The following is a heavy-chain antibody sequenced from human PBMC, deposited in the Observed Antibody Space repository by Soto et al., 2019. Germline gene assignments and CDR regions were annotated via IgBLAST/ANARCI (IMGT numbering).Heavy chain of an antibody. CDR2: INPKSGST. CDR3: ARAGIAYCTSTTCYLYYYVMDV. V-gene: IGHV1-46*01. CDR1: GYTVTSYY. J-gene: IGHJ6*02. D-gene: IGHD2-2*01. Sequence: ASVKVSCKASGYTVTSYYMHWVRQAPGQGLEWMGIINPKSGSTTYAQKFQGRVTMTRDTSTSTVYMELTSLTSGDTAVYYCARAGIAYCTSTTCYLYYYVMDVWG.